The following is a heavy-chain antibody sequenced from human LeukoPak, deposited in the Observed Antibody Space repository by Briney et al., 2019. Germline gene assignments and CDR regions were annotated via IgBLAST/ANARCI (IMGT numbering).Heavy chain of an antibody. J-gene: IGHJ4*02. Sequence: GGSLRLSCAASGFTFDDYAMHWVRQAPGKGLEWVSGISWNSGSIGYADSVKGRFTISRDNAKNSLYLQMNSLRAEDTALYYCAKTPRSYEMLPYYFDYWGQGTLVTVSS. D-gene: IGHD3-16*01. CDR2: ISWNSGSI. CDR1: GFTFDDYA. V-gene: IGHV3-9*01. CDR3: AKTPRSYEMLPYYFDY.